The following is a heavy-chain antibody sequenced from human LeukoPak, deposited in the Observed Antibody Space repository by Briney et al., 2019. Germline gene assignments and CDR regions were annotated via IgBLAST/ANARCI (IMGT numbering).Heavy chain of an antibody. CDR1: GGSFRGYY. CDR2: INHSGST. CDR3: ARRAAYDILTGYNWFDP. D-gene: IGHD3-9*01. J-gene: IGHJ5*02. Sequence: SETLSLTCAVYGGSFRGYYWSWIRQPPGKGLEWIGEINHSGSTNYNPSLKSRVTISVDTSKNQFSLKLSSVTAADTAVYYCARRAAYDILTGYNWFDPWGQGTLVTVSS. V-gene: IGHV4-34*01.